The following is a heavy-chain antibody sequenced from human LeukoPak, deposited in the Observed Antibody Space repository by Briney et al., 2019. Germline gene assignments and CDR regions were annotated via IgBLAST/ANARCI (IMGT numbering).Heavy chain of an antibody. D-gene: IGHD3-10*01. CDR2: ISAYNGNT. CDR3: ARGGITMVRGVIDAFDI. V-gene: IGHV1-18*01. J-gene: IGHJ3*02. CDR1: GYTFTSYG. Sequence: GASVKVSCKASGYTFTSYGISWVRQAPGQGLKWMGWISAYNGNTNYAQKLQGRVTMTTDTSTSTAYMELRSLRSDDTAVYYCARGGITMVRGVIDAFDIWGQGTMVTVSS.